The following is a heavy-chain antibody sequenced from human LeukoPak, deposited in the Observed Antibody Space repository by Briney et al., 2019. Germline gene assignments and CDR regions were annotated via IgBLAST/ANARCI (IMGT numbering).Heavy chain of an antibody. D-gene: IGHD2-2*01. Sequence: GGSLRLSCAASGFTFSSYAMSWVRQAPGKGLEWVSAISGSGGSTYYADSVKGRFTVSRDNSKNTLYLQMNSLRAEDTAVYYCAKNEYQLLDNFDYWGQGTLVTVSS. CDR3: AKNEYQLLDNFDY. CDR1: GFTFSSYA. J-gene: IGHJ4*02. CDR2: ISGSGGST. V-gene: IGHV3-23*01.